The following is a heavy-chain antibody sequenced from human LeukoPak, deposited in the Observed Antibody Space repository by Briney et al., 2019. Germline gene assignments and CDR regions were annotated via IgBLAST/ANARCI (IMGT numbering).Heavy chain of an antibody. D-gene: IGHD2-15*01. CDR1: GYTFTSYG. Sequence: ASVKVSCKASGYTFTSYGISWVRQAPGQGLEWMGWISAYNGNTNYAQKLQGRVTMTTDTSTSTAYMELRSLRSDDTAVYYCAREGYCSGGSCSDYYYCGMDVWGQGTTVTVSS. CDR2: ISAYNGNT. CDR3: AREGYCSGGSCSDYYYCGMDV. V-gene: IGHV1-18*01. J-gene: IGHJ6*02.